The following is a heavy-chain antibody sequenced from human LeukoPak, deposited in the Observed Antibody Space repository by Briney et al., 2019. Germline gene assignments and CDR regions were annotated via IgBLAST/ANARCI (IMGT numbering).Heavy chain of an antibody. CDR2: ISSSSSYI. CDR3: VRELRGYYGVHDAFDI. J-gene: IGHJ3*02. Sequence: PGGSLRLSCAASGFTFSSYSMNWVRQAPGKGLEWVSSISSSSSYIYYADSVKGRFTISRDNAKNSLYLQMNSLRAEDTAVYYCVRELRGYYGVHDAFDIWGQGTMVTVSS. V-gene: IGHV3-21*01. D-gene: IGHD3-3*01. CDR1: GFTFSSYS.